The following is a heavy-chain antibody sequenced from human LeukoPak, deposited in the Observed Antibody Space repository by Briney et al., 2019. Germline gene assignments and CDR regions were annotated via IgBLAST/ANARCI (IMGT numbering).Heavy chain of an antibody. J-gene: IGHJ3*02. D-gene: IGHD3-22*01. CDR2: IYTSGST. V-gene: IGHV4-4*07. CDR1: GGSISNYY. Sequence: SETLSLTCTVSGGSISNYYWTWIRQPAGKGLEWIGRIYTSGSTSYNPSLKSRVTMSVDTSKNQFSLKLSSVTAADTAVYYCARDRKRITMIVVVIAGHAFDIWGQGTMVTVSS. CDR3: ARDRKRITMIVVVIAGHAFDI.